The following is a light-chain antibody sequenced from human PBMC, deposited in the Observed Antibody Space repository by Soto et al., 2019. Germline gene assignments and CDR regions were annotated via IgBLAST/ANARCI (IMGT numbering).Light chain of an antibody. CDR1: QSVSSN. Sequence: EIVMTQSPATLSVSPGERATLSCRASQSVSSNLAWYQQQPGQAPRLLIYGASTRATSIPARFSGSGSGTEVTLTISSMQSEDFAVYYVHQYQKYRRSFGPGTKVEIK. V-gene: IGKV3-15*01. CDR2: GAS. J-gene: IGKJ1*01. CDR3: HQYQKYRRS.